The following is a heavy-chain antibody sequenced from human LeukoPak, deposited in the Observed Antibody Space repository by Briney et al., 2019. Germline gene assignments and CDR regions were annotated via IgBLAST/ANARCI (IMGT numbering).Heavy chain of an antibody. V-gene: IGHV4-34*01. CDR3: ARDGRVSAAFDI. J-gene: IGHJ3*02. CDR2: INHSGST. D-gene: IGHD6-13*01. CDR1: GGSFSGYY. Sequence: SETLSLTCTVYGGSFSGYYWSRISQPPGKGLEWIGEINHSGSTNYNPSLKSRVTISVDTSKNQFSLKLSSVTAADTAVYYCARDGRVSAAFDIWGQGTMVTVSS.